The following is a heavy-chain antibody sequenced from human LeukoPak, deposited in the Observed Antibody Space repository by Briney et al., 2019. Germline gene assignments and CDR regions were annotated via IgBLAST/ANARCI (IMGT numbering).Heavy chain of an antibody. V-gene: IGHV3-23*01. J-gene: IGHJ3*02. CDR1: GFTFNNNG. CDR2: ISGSGGST. CDR3: AKTRIRYFDWLLPDDAFDI. D-gene: IGHD3-9*01. Sequence: GGSLRLSCVASGFTFNNNGMHWVRQAPGKGLEWVSAISGSGGSTYYVDSVKGRFTISRDNSKNTLYLQMNSLRAEDTAVYYCAKTRIRYFDWLLPDDAFDIWGQGTMVTVSS.